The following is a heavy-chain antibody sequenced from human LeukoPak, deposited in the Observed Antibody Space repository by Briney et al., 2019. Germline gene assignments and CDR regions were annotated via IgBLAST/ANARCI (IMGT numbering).Heavy chain of an antibody. D-gene: IGHD2-15*01. J-gene: IGHJ6*03. Sequence: PGRSLRLSCAASGFTFSSYAMHWVRQAPGKGLEWVAVISYDGSNKYYADSVKGRFTISRDNSKNTLYLQMNSLRAEDTAVYYCAGEATPYVYYYYYMDVWGKGTTVTVSS. V-gene: IGHV3-30-3*01. CDR3: AGEATPYVYYYYYMDV. CDR1: GFTFSSYA. CDR2: ISYDGSNK.